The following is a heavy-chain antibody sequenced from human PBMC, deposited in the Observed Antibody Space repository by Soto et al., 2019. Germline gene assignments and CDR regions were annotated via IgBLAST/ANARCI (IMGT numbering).Heavy chain of an antibody. V-gene: IGHV1-18*01. CDR2: ISAYNGNT. CDR3: ARDSGGRGYSGYVVDY. CDR1: GYTFTSYC. J-gene: IGHJ4*02. D-gene: IGHD5-12*01. Sequence: ASVKVSCKASGYTFTSYCISWVRQAPVQGLEWMGWISAYNGNTNYAQKLEGRVTMTTDTSTSTAYMELRSLRSDDTAVYYCARDSGGRGYSGYVVDYWGQGTLVTVSS.